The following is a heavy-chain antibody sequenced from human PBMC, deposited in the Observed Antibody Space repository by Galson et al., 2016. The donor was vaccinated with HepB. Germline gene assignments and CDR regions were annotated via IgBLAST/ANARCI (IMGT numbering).Heavy chain of an antibody. J-gene: IGHJ6*02. D-gene: IGHD2-2*01. CDR2: IWYDGSNK. CDR3: ARDKQLPWHNYYYGMDV. CDR1: GFTFSSYG. Sequence: SLRLSCAASGFTFSSYGVHWVRQAPGKGLEWVAVIWYDGSNKYYADSVKGRFTISRDNSKNTLYLQMNSLRAEDTAVYYCARDKQLPWHNYYYGMDVWGQGTTVTVSS. V-gene: IGHV3-33*01.